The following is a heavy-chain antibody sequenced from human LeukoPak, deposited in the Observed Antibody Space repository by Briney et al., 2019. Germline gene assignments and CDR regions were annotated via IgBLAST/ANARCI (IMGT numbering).Heavy chain of an antibody. V-gene: IGHV4-34*01. CDR1: GGSFSGYY. CDR3: ARANLGGSYDSSGYYPL. J-gene: IGHJ4*02. CDR2: INHSGST. Sequence: SETLSLTCAVYGGSFSGYYWSWIRQPPGKGLEWIGQINHSGSTNYNPSLKSRVTISVDTSKNQFSLKLSSVTAADTAVYYCARANLGGSYDSSGYYPLWGQGTLVTVSS. D-gene: IGHD3-22*01.